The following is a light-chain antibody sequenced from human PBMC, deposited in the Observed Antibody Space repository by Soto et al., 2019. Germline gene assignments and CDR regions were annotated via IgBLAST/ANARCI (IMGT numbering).Light chain of an antibody. Sequence: QSVLTQPPSASGSPGQSVTISCTGTSSDVGGYNYVSWYQQHPGKAPKLMIYEVSKRPTGVPDRFSGSKSGKTASLTVSGLQAEDEADYYCSSYAGSNNFVVFGGGTKLTV. J-gene: IGLJ2*01. V-gene: IGLV2-8*01. CDR2: EVS. CDR3: SSYAGSNNFVV. CDR1: SSDVGGYNY.